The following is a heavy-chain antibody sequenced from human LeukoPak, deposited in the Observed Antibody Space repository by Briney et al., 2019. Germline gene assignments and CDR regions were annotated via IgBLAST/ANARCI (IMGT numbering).Heavy chain of an antibody. Sequence: GGSLRLSCAASGFTFSSYAMHWVRQAPGKGLEWVAVISYDGSNKYYADSVKGRFTISRDNSKNTLYLQMNSLRAEDTAVYYCAKVRLRIPKWEPWVLDYWGQGTLVTVSS. CDR3: AKVRLRIPKWEPWVLDY. V-gene: IGHV3-30-3*01. D-gene: IGHD1-26*01. CDR1: GFTFSSYA. CDR2: ISYDGSNK. J-gene: IGHJ4*02.